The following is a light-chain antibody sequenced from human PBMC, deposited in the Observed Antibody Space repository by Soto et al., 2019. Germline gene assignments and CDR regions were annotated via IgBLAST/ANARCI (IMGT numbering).Light chain of an antibody. J-gene: IGKJ5*01. CDR3: QQANSVTIT. V-gene: IGKV1-9*01. CDR2: AXS. CDR1: LGINVF. Sequence: IHLTQSPSSLAASLGDRVTVPXRPSLGINVFLAWYQQEEGXAPKXXXYAXSTLQSGGPSRLSGSGSGTDFTLTISSLQPEDFSTYYCQQANSVTITFGQGTRLEIK.